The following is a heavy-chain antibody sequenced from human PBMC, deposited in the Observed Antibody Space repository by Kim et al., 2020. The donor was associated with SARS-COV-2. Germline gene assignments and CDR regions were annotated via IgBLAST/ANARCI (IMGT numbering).Heavy chain of an antibody. J-gene: IGHJ4*02. Sequence: GGCLRLSCVASGFSFSDYWMYWVRQPPGQGPVWISHISEDGRGTTYADSVKGRFTISRDNAKNTLYLQMNSLTAEDTAVYYCASPYSSGYWGQGALVTVSS. D-gene: IGHD4-4*01. CDR1: GFSFSDYW. V-gene: IGHV3-74*01. CDR2: ISEDGRGT. CDR3: ASPYSSGY.